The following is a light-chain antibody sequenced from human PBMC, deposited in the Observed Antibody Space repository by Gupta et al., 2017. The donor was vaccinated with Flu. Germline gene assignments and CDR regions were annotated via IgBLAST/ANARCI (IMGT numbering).Light chain of an antibody. CDR1: GPNIGSTP. CDR3: SVWDDSLNGRWV. V-gene: IGLV1-44*01. J-gene: IGLJ3*02. Sequence: VNISCSGSGPNIGSTPVNGHQHLPGTAPHLLVLSDAERRSGVPDRSSCSKFGTSASAAISGLQSEDEAVYYCSVWDDSLNGRWVFGGGTKMTVL. CDR2: SDA.